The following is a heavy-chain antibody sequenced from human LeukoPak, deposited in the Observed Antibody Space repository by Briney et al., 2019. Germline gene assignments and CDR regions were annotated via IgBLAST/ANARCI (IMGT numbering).Heavy chain of an antibody. V-gene: IGHV4-39*01. D-gene: IGHD3-3*01. CDR1: GGSISSSSYY. J-gene: IGHJ6*03. CDR2: IYYSGST. CDR3: ARHAGAISYYMDV. Sequence: SETLSLTCTVSGGSISSSSYYWGWIRQPPGKGLGWIGSIYYSGSTYYNPSLKSRVTISVDTSKNQFSLKLSSVTAADTAVYYCARHAGAISYYMDVWGKGTTVTVSS.